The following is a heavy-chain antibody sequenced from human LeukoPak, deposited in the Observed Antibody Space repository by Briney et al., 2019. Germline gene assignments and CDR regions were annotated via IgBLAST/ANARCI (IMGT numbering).Heavy chain of an antibody. Sequence: GGSLRLSCSASGFTFGSYAMYWVRPAPGKGLEWVSGIFGSGGSAHYSDSVKGRFTTSRDNSKNTVYLQMDSLRVEDTAIYYCAKTTTGYSSGRYPAWPIDYWGQGTLVTVSS. CDR1: GFTFGSYA. J-gene: IGHJ4*02. D-gene: IGHD2-15*01. CDR3: AKTTTGYSSGRYPAWPIDY. V-gene: IGHV3-23*01. CDR2: IFGSGGSA.